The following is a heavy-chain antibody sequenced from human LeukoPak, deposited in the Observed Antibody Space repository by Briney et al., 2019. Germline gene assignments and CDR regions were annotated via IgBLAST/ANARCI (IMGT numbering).Heavy chain of an antibody. V-gene: IGHV4-39*07. D-gene: IGHD6-13*01. J-gene: IGHJ2*01. CDR1: GGSISSSSYY. Sequence: PSETLSLTCTVSGGSISSSSYYWGWIRQPPGKGLEWIGSIYYSGSTYYNPSLKSRVTISVDTSKKQFSLKLSSVTAADTAVYYCARVYYSSSYDYWYFDLWGRGTLVTVSS. CDR2: IYYSGST. CDR3: ARVYYSSSYDYWYFDL.